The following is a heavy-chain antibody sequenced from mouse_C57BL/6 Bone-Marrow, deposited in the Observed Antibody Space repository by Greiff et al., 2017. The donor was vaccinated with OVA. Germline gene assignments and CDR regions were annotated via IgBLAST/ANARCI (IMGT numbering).Heavy chain of an antibody. J-gene: IGHJ3*01. CDR3: AIGPYGGFAY. CDR2: IHPSDSDT. CDR1: GYTFTSYW. V-gene: IGHV1-74*01. D-gene: IGHD1-1*01. Sequence: QVQLQQPGAELVTPGASVKVSCKASGYTFTSYWMHWVKQRPGQGLEWIGRIHPSDSDTNSNQKFTGTATLTVDKSYSTAFMQLSSLTSEDAAVYYCAIGPYGGFAYWGQGTRVTVSA.